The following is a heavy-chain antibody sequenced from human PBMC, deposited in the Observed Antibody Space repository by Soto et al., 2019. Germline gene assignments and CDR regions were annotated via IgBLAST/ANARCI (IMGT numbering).Heavy chain of an antibody. D-gene: IGHD3-10*01. V-gene: IGHV3-23*01. Sequence: EVQLLESGGGLVQPGGSLRLSCAASGFTFSSYAMSWVRQAPGKGLEWVSTTSRSGGSTYYADSVKGRFTISRDNSKNTFYLHMNSLRAEDMAVYYCAKDGGYGSGSYYSDDWGQGTLVTVSS. J-gene: IGHJ4*02. CDR2: TSRSGGST. CDR1: GFTFSSYA. CDR3: AKDGGYGSGSYYSDD.